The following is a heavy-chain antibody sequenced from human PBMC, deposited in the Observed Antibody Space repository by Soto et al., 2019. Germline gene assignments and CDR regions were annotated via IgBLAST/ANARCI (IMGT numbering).Heavy chain of an antibody. J-gene: IGHJ6*02. CDR1: GGSISSGGYY. CDR3: ARGFTGFRYGMGV. D-gene: IGHD3-10*01. V-gene: IGHV4-31*03. Sequence: PSETLSLTCTVSGGSISSGGYYWSWIRQHPGKGLEWIGYIYYSGSTYYNPSLKSRVTISVDTSKNQFSLKLSSVTAADTAVYYCARGFTGFRYGMGVWGQGTTVTVSS. CDR2: IYYSGST.